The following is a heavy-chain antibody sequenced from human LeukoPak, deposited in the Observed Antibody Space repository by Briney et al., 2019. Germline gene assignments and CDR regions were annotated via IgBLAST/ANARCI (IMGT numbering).Heavy chain of an antibody. V-gene: IGHV3-9*01. CDR2: INWNSGNI. D-gene: IGHD3-10*01. CDR1: GFTFDDYA. Sequence: PGGSLRLSCAASGFTFDDYAMHWVRQAPGKGLEWVSGINWNSGNIGYADSVKGRFTISRDNAKNSLYLQMNSLRAEDTALYYCAKDYYGSGSPYAFDIWGQGTMVTVSS. CDR3: AKDYYGSGSPYAFDI. J-gene: IGHJ3*02.